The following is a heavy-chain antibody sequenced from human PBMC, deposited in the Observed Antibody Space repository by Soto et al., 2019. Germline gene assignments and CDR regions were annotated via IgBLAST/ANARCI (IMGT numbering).Heavy chain of an antibody. Sequence: PGGSLRLSCAASGFIFENFGMSWVRQAPGKGLEWVASISSGSSDTWYADSVKGRFIISRDNAQNSLFLQMNTLRPEDTAMYYCARVAYWGPGTQVTVSS. CDR3: ARVAY. CDR2: ISSGSSDT. CDR1: GFIFENFG. J-gene: IGHJ4*02. V-gene: IGHV3-21*01.